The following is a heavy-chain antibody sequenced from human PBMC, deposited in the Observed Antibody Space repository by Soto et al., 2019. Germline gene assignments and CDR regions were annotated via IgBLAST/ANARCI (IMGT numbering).Heavy chain of an antibody. J-gene: IGHJ3*02. V-gene: IGHV1-24*01. Sequence: ASVKVSCKVSGYTLTELSMHWVRQAPGKGLEWMGGFDPEDGETIYAQKFQGRVTMTEDTSTDTAYMELSSLRSEDTAVYYCATQTGSIAVAGIMSHAFDIWGQGTMVTVSS. CDR1: GYTLTELS. CDR2: FDPEDGET. D-gene: IGHD6-19*01. CDR3: ATQTGSIAVAGIMSHAFDI.